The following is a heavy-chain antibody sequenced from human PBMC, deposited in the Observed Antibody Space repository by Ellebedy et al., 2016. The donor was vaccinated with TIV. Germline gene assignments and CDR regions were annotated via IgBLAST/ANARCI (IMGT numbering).Heavy chain of an antibody. CDR2: ISHSGADT. CDR3: AKGGGGYNPFDY. Sequence: GESLKISCAVSGFTLSNYAMSWVRQAPGRGPEWVSPISHSGADTYFADSVKGRFTISKDDSKSTLFLHMNGLRAEDTAVYYCAKGGGGYNPFDYWGQGTLVTVSS. CDR1: GFTLSNYA. J-gene: IGHJ4*02. D-gene: IGHD5-24*01. V-gene: IGHV3-23*01.